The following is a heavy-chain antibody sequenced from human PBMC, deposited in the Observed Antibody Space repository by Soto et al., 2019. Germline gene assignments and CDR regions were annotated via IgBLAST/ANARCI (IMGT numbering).Heavy chain of an antibody. V-gene: IGHV4-34*01. CDR3: ARGLMITFGGVIVRKPFDY. Sequence: PSETLSLTCAVSGGSFSGYYWSWIRQPPGKGLEWTGEINHSGSTNYNPSLKSRVTISVDTSKNQFSLKLSSVTAADTAVYYCARGLMITFGGVIVRKPFDYWGQGTLVTVSS. CDR1: GGSFSGYY. D-gene: IGHD3-16*02. CDR2: INHSGST. J-gene: IGHJ4*02.